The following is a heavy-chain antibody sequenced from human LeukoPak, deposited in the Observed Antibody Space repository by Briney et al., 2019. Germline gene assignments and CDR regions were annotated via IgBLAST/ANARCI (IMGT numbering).Heavy chain of an antibody. Sequence: SETLSLTCTVSGGSISSSSYYWGWIRQPPGKGLEWIGRIYTSGSTNYNPSLKSRDTMSVDTSKNQFSLKLSSVTAADTAVYYCARDSELKYNWNYDLSWFDPWGQGTLVTVSS. J-gene: IGHJ5*02. D-gene: IGHD1-7*01. CDR2: IYTSGST. CDR1: GGSISSSSYY. V-gene: IGHV4-39*07. CDR3: ARDSELKYNWNYDLSWFDP.